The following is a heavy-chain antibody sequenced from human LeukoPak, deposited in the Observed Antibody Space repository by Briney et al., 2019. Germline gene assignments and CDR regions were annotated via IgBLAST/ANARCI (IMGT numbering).Heavy chain of an antibody. J-gene: IGHJ3*02. Sequence: GGSLRLSCAASGFTFTNAWMSWVRQAPGKGLEWVGRIKSKTSGGTTDYAAPVKGRFTISRDDSQNTLFLQMNSLKTEDTAVCYCTTGATYSPGAFDIWGQGAMVTVSS. CDR2: IKSKTSGGTT. CDR1: GFTFTNAW. CDR3: TTGATYSPGAFDI. D-gene: IGHD3-16*01. V-gene: IGHV3-15*01.